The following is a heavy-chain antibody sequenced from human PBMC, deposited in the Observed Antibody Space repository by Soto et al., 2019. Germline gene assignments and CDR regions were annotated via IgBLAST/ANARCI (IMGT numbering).Heavy chain of an antibody. CDR1: GDSINSYY. V-gene: IGHV4-59*01. J-gene: IGHJ3*02. D-gene: IGHD3-22*01. CDR2: FYKSGTT. CDR3: ARTYDNSGPNSGGYAFDI. Sequence: QVQLQESGPGLVKPSETLSFTCTVSGDSINSYYWSWIRQPPGKGLEGIAYFYKSGTTNYNPSLKRRVTISVDTSKNQFSLKLSSVTAADTAVYYCARTYDNSGPNSGGYAFDIWGQGTMLTVSS.